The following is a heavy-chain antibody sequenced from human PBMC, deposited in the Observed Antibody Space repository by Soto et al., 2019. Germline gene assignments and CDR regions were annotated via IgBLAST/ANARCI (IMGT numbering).Heavy chain of an antibody. Sequence: HPGGSLRLSCTASGFSFSTHAMSWVRQAPGKGLEWVSSIRSGGTTTFYAASVEGRFTISRDKSKNTLYLQMNSLRADDTAVYYCAREGGSIGGWFGRKFDSWGQGTQVIVSS. V-gene: IGHV3-23*01. CDR1: GFSFSTHA. CDR2: IRSGGTTT. CDR3: AREGGSIGGWFGRKFDS. D-gene: IGHD6-19*01. J-gene: IGHJ4*02.